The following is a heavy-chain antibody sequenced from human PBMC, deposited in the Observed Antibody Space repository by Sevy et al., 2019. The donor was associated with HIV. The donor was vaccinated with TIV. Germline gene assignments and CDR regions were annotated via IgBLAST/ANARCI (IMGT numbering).Heavy chain of an antibody. CDR3: ARDRAYSALDY. V-gene: IGHV3-7*01. CDR1: GFTFSDSW. Sequence: GGSLRLSCVASGFTFSDSWMTWVRQAPGKGLERIAFITDDGGRLGYVDSVRGRFTISRENTKNSLYLQMNSLRAEDTAVYFCARDRAYSALDYWGQGTLVTVSS. CDR2: ITDDGGRL. D-gene: IGHD5-18*01. J-gene: IGHJ4*02.